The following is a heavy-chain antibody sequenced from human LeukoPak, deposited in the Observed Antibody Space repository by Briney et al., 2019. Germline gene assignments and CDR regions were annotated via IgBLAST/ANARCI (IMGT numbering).Heavy chain of an antibody. CDR1: GFTLSSHW. D-gene: IGHD2-8*01. Sequence: QPGGSLRLSCAASGFTLSSHWMPWVRQAPGKGLVWVSRISGEGSDTPYAASVKGRFTISRDNVKNTLYLQMSSLRAQDTAVYYCARGSNNGWADYYDYWGQGTQVTV. J-gene: IGHJ4*02. CDR3: ARGSNNGWADYYDY. V-gene: IGHV3-74*01. CDR2: ISGEGSDT.